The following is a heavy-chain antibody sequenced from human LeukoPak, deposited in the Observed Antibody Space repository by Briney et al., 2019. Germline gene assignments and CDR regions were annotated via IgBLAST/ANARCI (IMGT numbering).Heavy chain of an antibody. CDR3: ARGYSMGSRNDY. Sequence: SETLSLTCTVSGGSISISSSYWGWIRQPPGKGLEWIGSIYYSGSTYYNPSLKSRVTISVDTSKNQFSLKLSSVTAADTAVYHCARGYSMGSRNDYWGQGTLVTVSS. D-gene: IGHD6-13*01. CDR1: GGSISISSSY. CDR2: IYYSGST. J-gene: IGHJ4*02. V-gene: IGHV4-39*01.